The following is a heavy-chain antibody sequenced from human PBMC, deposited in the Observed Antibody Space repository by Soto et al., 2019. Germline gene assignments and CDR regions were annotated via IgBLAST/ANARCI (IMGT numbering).Heavy chain of an antibody. J-gene: IGHJ5*01. CDR2: IGDREGETT. CDR1: GFTFSTYA. V-gene: IGHV3-23*01. D-gene: IGHD2-15*01. CDR3: AKGYCGGGRCYDLDNWFDS. Sequence: EVQLLESGGGLVQPGGSLRLSCAASGFTFSTYAMTWVRQAPGKGPGWVSRIGDREGETTHYADSVKGRFTISRDNAKNTLYLQMNSLRVEDTARYYCAKGYCGGGRCYDLDNWFDSWGQGTRVTVSS.